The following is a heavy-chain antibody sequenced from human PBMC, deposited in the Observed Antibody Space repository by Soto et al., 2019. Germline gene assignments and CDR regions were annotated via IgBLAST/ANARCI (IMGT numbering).Heavy chain of an antibody. CDR1: GGSITNYY. J-gene: IGHJ4*02. Sequence: SXTLSLTCTVSGGSITNYYWSWIRQAPVKRLEWIGDIYYSGRTNYNPSVKSRVTISVDTSKNLFSLKLTSVTAADTAVYYCVRANYFDYWGQGTLVTVSS. CDR3: VRANYFDY. V-gene: IGHV4-59*01. CDR2: IYYSGRT.